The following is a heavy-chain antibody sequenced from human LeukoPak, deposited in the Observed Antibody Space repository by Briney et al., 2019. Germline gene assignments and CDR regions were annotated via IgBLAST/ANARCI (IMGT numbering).Heavy chain of an antibody. J-gene: IGHJ4*02. V-gene: IGHV4-34*01. D-gene: IGHD6-13*01. CDR3: ARGNGYSSSWYRL. Sequence: SETLSLTCAVYGGSFSGYYWSWIRQPPGKGLEWIGEINHSGSTNYNPSRKSRVTISVDTSKNQFSLKLSSVTAADTAVYYCARGNGYSSSWYRLWGQGTLVTVSS. CDR2: INHSGST. CDR1: GGSFSGYY.